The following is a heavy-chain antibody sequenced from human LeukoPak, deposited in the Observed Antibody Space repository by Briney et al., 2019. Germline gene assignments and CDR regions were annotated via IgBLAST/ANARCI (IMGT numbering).Heavy chain of an antibody. D-gene: IGHD6-6*01. Sequence: ASVKVSCKASGYTFTDYYMHWVRQAPGPGLEWMGWINPNSGGTNLAQKFQGRVAMTRDTSISTAYLELGSLRSDDTAVDFCARARWQLVPYFDSWGQGTLVSVSS. V-gene: IGHV1-2*02. CDR1: GYTFTDYY. CDR2: INPNSGGT. J-gene: IGHJ4*02. CDR3: ARARWQLVPYFDS.